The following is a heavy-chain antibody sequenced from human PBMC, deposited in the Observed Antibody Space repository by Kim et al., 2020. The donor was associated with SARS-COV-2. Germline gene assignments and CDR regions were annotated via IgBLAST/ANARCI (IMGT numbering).Heavy chain of an antibody. Sequence: SETLSLTCAVYGGSFSGYYWSWIRQPPGKGLEWIGEINHSGSTNYNPSLKSRVTISVDTSKNQFSLKLSSVTAADTAVYYCASAPRWGSYRYGYWGQGTLVTVSS. CDR3: ASAPRWGSYRYGY. D-gene: IGHD3-16*02. J-gene: IGHJ4*02. V-gene: IGHV4-34*01. CDR1: GGSFSGYY. CDR2: INHSGST.